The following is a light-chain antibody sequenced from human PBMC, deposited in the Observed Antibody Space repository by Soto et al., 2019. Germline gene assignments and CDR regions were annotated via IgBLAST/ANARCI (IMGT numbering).Light chain of an antibody. J-gene: IGKJ4*01. V-gene: IGKV3-11*01. Sequence: EIVWTQSPATLSLSPWERATLSCRASQSVSSYLAWYQQKPGQAPRLLIYDASNRATGIPARFSGSGSGTDFTLTISSLEPEDFAVYYCQQRSNWPPSLTFGGGTKVEIK. CDR1: QSVSSY. CDR3: QQRSNWPPSLT. CDR2: DAS.